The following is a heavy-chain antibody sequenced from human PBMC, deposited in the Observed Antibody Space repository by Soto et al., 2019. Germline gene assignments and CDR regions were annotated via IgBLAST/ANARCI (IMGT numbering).Heavy chain of an antibody. J-gene: IGHJ5*02. D-gene: IGHD2-21*02. CDR2: IYWADDK. Sequence: QITLKESGPTLVKPTQTLTLTCTFSGFSLSTSGVGVGWIRQPPGKALEWLALIYWADDKRYSPSLKSRLTNTKDTSKSQVVLTMTNMDPVDTATYYCAHRLTVAYCGGDCSYDWFDPWGQGTLVTVSS. CDR3: AHRLTVAYCGGDCSYDWFDP. CDR1: GFSLSTSGVG. V-gene: IGHV2-5*02.